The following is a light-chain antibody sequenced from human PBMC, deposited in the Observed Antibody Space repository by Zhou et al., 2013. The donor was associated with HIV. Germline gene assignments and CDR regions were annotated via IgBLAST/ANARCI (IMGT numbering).Light chain of an antibody. CDR1: SSNIGSNT. CDR3: GTWDDSLSAVV. V-gene: IGLV1-44*01. Sequence: QSVLTQPPSASGTPGQRVTISCSGSSSNIGSNTVNWYQQLPGTAPKLLIYRNNQRPSGVPDRFSGSKSGTSAALGITGLQTGDEADYYCGTWDDSLSAVVFGGGTKLTVL. CDR2: RNN. J-gene: IGLJ2*01.